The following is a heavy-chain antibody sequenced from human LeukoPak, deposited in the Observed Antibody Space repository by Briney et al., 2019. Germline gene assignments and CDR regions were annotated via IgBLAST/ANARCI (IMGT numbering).Heavy chain of an antibody. CDR1: GFTFSSYS. D-gene: IGHD3-10*02. CDR2: ISSSSSYI. CDR3: AELGITMIGGV. J-gene: IGHJ6*04. V-gene: IGHV3-21*01. Sequence: GGSLRLSCAASGFTFSSYSMNWVRQATGKGLEWVSSISSSSSYIYYADSVKGRFTISRDNAKNSLYLQMNSLRAEDTAVYYCAELGITMIGGVWGKGTTVTISS.